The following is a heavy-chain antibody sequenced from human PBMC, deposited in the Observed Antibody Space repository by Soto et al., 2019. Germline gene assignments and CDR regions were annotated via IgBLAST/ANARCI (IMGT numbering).Heavy chain of an antibody. CDR3: AREAV. CDR1: GFTFSGYW. J-gene: IGHJ6*02. Sequence: EVQLVESGGGLVQPGGSLRLSCAASGFTFSGYWMSWVRQAPGKGLEWVANIKQDGSEQFYVDSVKGRFTISRDNAKNSLYLKLTSLRAEDTAVYYCAREAVWGQGTTVTVSS. V-gene: IGHV3-7*05. CDR2: IKQDGSEQ.